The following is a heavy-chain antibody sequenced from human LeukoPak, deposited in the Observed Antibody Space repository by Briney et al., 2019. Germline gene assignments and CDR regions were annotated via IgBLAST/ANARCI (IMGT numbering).Heavy chain of an antibody. CDR3: AKDPAVEAPDAFDI. CDR2: ISYDGSNK. CDR1: GFTFSSYG. Sequence: PGGSLRLSCAASGFTFSSYGMHWVRQAPGKGLEWVAIISYDGSNKYYADSVKGRFTISRDNSKNTLYLQMNSLRAEDTAVYYCAKDPAVEAPDAFDIWGQGTMVTVSS. V-gene: IGHV3-30*18. D-gene: IGHD5-24*01. J-gene: IGHJ3*02.